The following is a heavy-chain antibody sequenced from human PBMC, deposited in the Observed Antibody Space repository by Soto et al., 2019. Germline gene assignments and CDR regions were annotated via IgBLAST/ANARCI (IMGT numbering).Heavy chain of an antibody. CDR3: ARDNTGVVGVDY. CDR1: GYIFSSYG. CDR2: ITVYNGNT. V-gene: IGHV1-18*01. D-gene: IGHD3-3*01. Sequence: QVQLLQSGAEVKKPGASVKVSCKTSGYIFSSYGINWVRQAPGQGLEWMGWITVYNGNTQYAQKFQDRVTMTTDTSTSTAYMELRILRSDDTAVYYCARDNTGVVGVDYWGQGTLVTVSS. J-gene: IGHJ4*02.